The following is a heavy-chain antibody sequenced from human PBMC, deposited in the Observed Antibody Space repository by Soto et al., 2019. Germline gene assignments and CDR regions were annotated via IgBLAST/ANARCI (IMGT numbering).Heavy chain of an antibody. J-gene: IGHJ4*02. D-gene: IGHD6-13*01. CDR3: AKDGSRMAAAAFFDY. CDR2: ISGSGGST. CDR1: GFTFSSYA. V-gene: IGHV3-23*01. Sequence: PGGSLRLSCAASGFTFSSYAMSWVRQAPGKGLEWVSAISGSGGSTYYADSVKGRFAISRDNSKNALYLQMNSLRAEDTAVYYCAKDGSRMAAAAFFDYWRQGTLVTVSS.